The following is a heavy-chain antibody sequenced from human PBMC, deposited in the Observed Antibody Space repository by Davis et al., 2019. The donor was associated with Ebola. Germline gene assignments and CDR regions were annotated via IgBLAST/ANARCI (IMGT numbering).Heavy chain of an antibody. CDR2: ISSSGGST. CDR1: GFTFSSYT. V-gene: IGHV3-23*01. Sequence: GESLKISCAAFGFTFSSYTMGWVRQAPGKGLEWVSGISSSGGSTYYADSVKGRFTISRDNSKNTLYLQMNSLRAEDTALYYCAKDMVPLWFGELLSPLSAFDIWGQGTMVTVSS. CDR3: AKDMVPLWFGELLSPLSAFDI. J-gene: IGHJ3*02. D-gene: IGHD3-10*01.